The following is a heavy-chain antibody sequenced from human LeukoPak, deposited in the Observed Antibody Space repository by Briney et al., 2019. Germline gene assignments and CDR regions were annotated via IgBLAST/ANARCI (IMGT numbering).Heavy chain of an antibody. CDR3: AREGSDYYYDSSGYSY. CDR2: ISAYNGNT. D-gene: IGHD3-22*01. V-gene: IGHV1-18*01. CDR1: GYTFATHG. J-gene: IGHJ4*02. Sequence: ASVKVSCKASGYTFATHGINWVRQAPGQGLEWMGWISAYNGNTNYAQKLQGRVTMTTDTSTSTAYMELRSLRSDDTAVYYCAREGSDYYYDSSGYSYWGQGTLVTVSS.